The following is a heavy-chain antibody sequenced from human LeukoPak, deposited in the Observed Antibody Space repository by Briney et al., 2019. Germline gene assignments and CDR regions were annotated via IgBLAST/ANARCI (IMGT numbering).Heavy chain of an antibody. J-gene: IGHJ4*02. CDR1: GYTLTGYY. Sequence: ASVKVSCKASGYTLTGYYMHWVRQAPGQGLEWMGWINPNSGGTNYAQKFQGRVTMTRDTSISTAYMELSRLRSDDTAVYYCARKYYDFWSGYSPLHYWGQGTLVTVSS. D-gene: IGHD3-3*01. V-gene: IGHV1-2*02. CDR3: ARKYYDFWSGYSPLHY. CDR2: INPNSGGT.